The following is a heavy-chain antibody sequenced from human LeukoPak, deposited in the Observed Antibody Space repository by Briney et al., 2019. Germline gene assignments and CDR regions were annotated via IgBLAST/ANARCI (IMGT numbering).Heavy chain of an antibody. D-gene: IGHD3-22*01. CDR3: ARGPESESPTYYYDSSVRAFDI. Sequence: LSLTCTVSGGSISGGGYYWSWIRQHPGKGLEWIGYIYYSGSTYYNPSLKSRVTISVDTSKNQFSLKLSSVTAADTAVYYCARGPESESPTYYYDSSVRAFDILGQGTMVTVSS. V-gene: IGHV4-31*03. CDR2: IYYSGST. J-gene: IGHJ3*02. CDR1: GGSISGGGYY.